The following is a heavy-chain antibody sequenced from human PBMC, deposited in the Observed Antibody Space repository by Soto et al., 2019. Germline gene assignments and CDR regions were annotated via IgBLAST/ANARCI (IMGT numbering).Heavy chain of an antibody. CDR2: ISYDGSNK. V-gene: IGHV3-30-3*01. J-gene: IGHJ4*02. CDR1: GFTFSSYA. Sequence: QVQLVESGGGVVQPGRSLRLSCAASGFTFSSYAMHWVRQAPGKGLEWVAVISYDGSNKYYADSVKGRFTISRDNSKNTLYLQMNSVRAEHTAVYYCARDRLFAPRYSSSSEHQDYWGQGTLVTVSS. CDR3: ARDRLFAPRYSSSSEHQDY. D-gene: IGHD6-6*01.